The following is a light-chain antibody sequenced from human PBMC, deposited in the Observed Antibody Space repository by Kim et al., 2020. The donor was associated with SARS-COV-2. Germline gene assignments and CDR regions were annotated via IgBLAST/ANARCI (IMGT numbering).Light chain of an antibody. J-gene: IGLJ2*01. CDR2: GKN. CDR3: NSGGSNDNVL. V-gene: IGLV3-19*01. CDR1: SLRSYY. Sequence: VALGQTVRITCQGDSLRSYYATWYQQKPGQAPIVVIYGKNNRPSGIPDRFSGSSSGDTASLTITGTQAGDEADYYCNSGGSNDNVLFGGGTQLTVL.